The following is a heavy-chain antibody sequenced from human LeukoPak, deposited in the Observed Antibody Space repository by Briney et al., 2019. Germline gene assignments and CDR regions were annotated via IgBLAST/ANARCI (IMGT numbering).Heavy chain of an antibody. V-gene: IGHV1-18*04. D-gene: IGHD3-10*01. CDR1: GFTFSAYG. J-gene: IGHJ4*02. CDR2: ISNHNGNT. Sequence: SVKVSCKTSGFTFSAYGTAWVRQAPGHGPEWMGWISNHNGNTKYAQKFQDRITVTTETSTGTASMELRSLKPDDTGIYYCRRGVALATVYYFDFWGRGTQVTVAS. CDR3: RRGVALATVYYFDF.